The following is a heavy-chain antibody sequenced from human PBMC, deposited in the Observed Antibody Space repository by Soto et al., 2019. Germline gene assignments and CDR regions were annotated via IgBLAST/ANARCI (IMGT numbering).Heavy chain of an antibody. CDR3: ATSYGSGSAHFAS. CDR1: GDTFSRFT. J-gene: IGHJ4*02. V-gene: IGHV1-69*02. Sequence: QVQLVQSGAEVTKPGSSVTVSCTASGDTFSRFTLSWVQQAPGQGLEWMGRIIPMLGMSNSALKFQGRVTITADKSTNKVYMHLNSLRSDDTAVYYCATSYGSGSAHFASWGQGTLVTVSS. CDR2: IIPMLGMS. D-gene: IGHD3-10*01.